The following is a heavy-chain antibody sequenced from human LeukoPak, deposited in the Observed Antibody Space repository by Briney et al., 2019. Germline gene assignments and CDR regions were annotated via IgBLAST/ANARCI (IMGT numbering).Heavy chain of an antibody. CDR3: ARVQHQLLPFDY. CDR1: GGSISSNY. CDR2: IYYSGST. D-gene: IGHD2-2*01. J-gene: IGHJ4*02. V-gene: IGHV4-59*01. Sequence: SETLSLTCSVSGGSISSNYWSWIRQPPGKGLEWIGNIYYSGSTNYNPSLKSRVTISVDTSKNQFSLKLSSVTAADTAVYYCARVQHQLLPFDYWGQGILVTVSS.